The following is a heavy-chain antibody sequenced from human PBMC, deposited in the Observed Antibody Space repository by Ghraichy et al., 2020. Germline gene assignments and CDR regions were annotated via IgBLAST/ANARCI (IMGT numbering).Heavy chain of an antibody. V-gene: IGHV4-34*01. CDR3: ARLAGVYFYGLDV. J-gene: IGHJ6*02. Sequence: SETLSLTCAMSGGSLSGNYWTWIRQPPGKGLEWIGEINSSGGTDYNPSLKSRVFISVDTSTSQFSLKLSSLTAADTAVYYCARLAGVYFYGLDVWAQGTTVTVSS. D-gene: IGHD2-8*01. CDR1: GGSLSGNY. CDR2: INSSGGT.